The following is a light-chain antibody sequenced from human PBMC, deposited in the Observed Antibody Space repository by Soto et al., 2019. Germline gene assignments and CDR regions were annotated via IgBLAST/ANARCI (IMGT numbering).Light chain of an antibody. Sequence: EIVLTQSPATLSLSPGERATLSCRASQSVSSYLAWYQQKPGQAPRLLIYDASNRATGIPARFSGSRSGTDFTLTISSLEPKYFAVYYCQQRSNWPPLTFGGGTKLEIK. CDR2: DAS. J-gene: IGKJ4*01. CDR1: QSVSSY. CDR3: QQRSNWPPLT. V-gene: IGKV3-11*01.